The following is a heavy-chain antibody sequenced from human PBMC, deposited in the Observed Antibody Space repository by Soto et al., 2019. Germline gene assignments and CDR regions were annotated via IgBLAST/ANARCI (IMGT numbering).Heavy chain of an antibody. D-gene: IGHD1-26*01. CDR3: STVRLTWGY. CDR2: IKSETDDGTT. CDR1: GSTFSNAW. V-gene: IGHV3-15*01. Sequence: EVQLVESGGCLVKPGGSLRLSCAASGSTFSNAWMTWVRQAPGKGLEWVGRIKSETDDGTTDYAAPVKGRFTISRDDSKNTLYLQMNSLKTEDTAVYYCSTVRLTWGYWGQGTLVTVSS. J-gene: IGHJ4*02.